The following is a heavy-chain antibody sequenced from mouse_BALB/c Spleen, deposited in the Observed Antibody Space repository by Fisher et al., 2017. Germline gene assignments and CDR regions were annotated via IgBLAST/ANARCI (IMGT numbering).Heavy chain of an antibody. CDR3: ARSHYYGYEGAMDY. J-gene: IGHJ4*01. Sequence: GRFTISRDNAKNTLYLQMSSLRSEDTAMYCCARSHYYGYEGAMDYWGQGTSVTVSS. V-gene: IGHV5-12*03. D-gene: IGHD1-2*01.